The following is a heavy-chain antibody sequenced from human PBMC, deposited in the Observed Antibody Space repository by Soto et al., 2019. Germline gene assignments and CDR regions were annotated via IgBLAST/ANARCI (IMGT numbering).Heavy chain of an antibody. V-gene: IGHV1-3*01. D-gene: IGHD6-19*01. CDR3: ARDLGGWPDY. Sequence: QVQLVQSGAEVKKPGASVKVSCKASGYTFTSYAIHWVRQAPGQRLEWMGWINAGNGNTKYSQKFQDRVTITRDTTASTAYMELSSLRSEDTAVYYCARDLGGWPDYWGQGTLVTVSS. CDR2: INAGNGNT. CDR1: GYTFTSYA. J-gene: IGHJ4*02.